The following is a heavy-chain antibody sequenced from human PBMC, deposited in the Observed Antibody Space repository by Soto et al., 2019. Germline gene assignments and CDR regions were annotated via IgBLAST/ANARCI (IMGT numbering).Heavy chain of an antibody. CDR1: GLTFSSYG. V-gene: IGHV3-30*18. D-gene: IGHD3-22*01. CDR2: ISYDGSDK. J-gene: IGHJ4*02. CDR3: AKDEYNHSRSGYYIFDH. Sequence: QAQLVESGGGVVQPGRSLRLSCAASGLTFSSYGMHWVRQAPGKGLEWVAVISYDGSDKNCVDSVKGRFTISRDNSKNTLYLQMNSLRAEDTAVYYCAKDEYNHSRSGYYIFDHWGQGTLVTVSS.